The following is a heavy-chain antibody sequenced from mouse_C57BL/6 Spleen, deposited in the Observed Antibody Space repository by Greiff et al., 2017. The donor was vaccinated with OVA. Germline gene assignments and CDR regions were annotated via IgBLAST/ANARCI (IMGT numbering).Heavy chain of an antibody. V-gene: IGHV1-81*01. CDR2: IYPRSGNT. CDR3: ARLDYGSSSYYFDY. J-gene: IGHJ2*01. Sequence: VHLVESGAELARPGASVKLSCKASGYTFTSYGISWVKQRTGQGLEWIGEIYPRSGNTYYNEKFKGKATLTADKSSSTAYMELRSLTSEDSAVYFCARLDYGSSSYYFDYWGQGTTLTVSS. CDR1: GYTFTSYG. D-gene: IGHD1-1*01.